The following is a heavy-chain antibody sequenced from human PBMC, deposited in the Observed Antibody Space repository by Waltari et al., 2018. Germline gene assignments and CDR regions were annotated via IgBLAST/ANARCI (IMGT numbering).Heavy chain of an antibody. J-gene: IGHJ4*02. V-gene: IGHV3-48*01. CDR2: ISSSSSTI. CDR3: ARSRVAEASDY. D-gene: IGHD6-19*01. Sequence: EVQLVESGGGLVQPGGSLRLSCAASGFTFSSSSMNWVRQAPGKGLEWVSYISSSSSTIYYADSVKGRFTISRDNAKNSLYLQMNSLRAEDTAVYYCARSRVAEASDYWGQGTLVTVSS. CDR1: GFTFSSSS.